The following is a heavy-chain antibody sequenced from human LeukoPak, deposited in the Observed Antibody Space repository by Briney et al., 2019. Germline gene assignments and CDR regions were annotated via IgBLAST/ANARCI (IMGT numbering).Heavy chain of an antibody. D-gene: IGHD2-21*01. CDR2: ISNDGNIK. CDR1: GFIFSTYG. J-gene: IGHJ4*02. Sequence: GGSLRLSCAGSGFIFSTYGMRWVRQAPGKGLEWVAVISNDGNIKFYADSVRGRFTISRDNSKNTLYLEMDSLTPEDTAVYYCAKDDSQVVIAIIDYWGQGTLVTVSS. V-gene: IGHV3-30*18. CDR3: AKDDSQVVIAIIDY.